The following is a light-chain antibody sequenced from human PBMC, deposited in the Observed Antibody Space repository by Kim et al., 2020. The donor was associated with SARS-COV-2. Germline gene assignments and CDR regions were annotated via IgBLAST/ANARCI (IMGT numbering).Light chain of an antibody. CDR2: DAS. CDR3: QQYDNLLPIT. J-gene: IGKJ5*01. V-gene: IGKV1-33*01. CDR1: QDIRKY. Sequence: SVGDRVTSTCQASQDIRKYLNWYQQTPGKAPKLLIDDASNLETGVPSRFSGSGSGTHFSFTISSLQPEDIATYYCQQYDNLLPITFGQGTRLEIK.